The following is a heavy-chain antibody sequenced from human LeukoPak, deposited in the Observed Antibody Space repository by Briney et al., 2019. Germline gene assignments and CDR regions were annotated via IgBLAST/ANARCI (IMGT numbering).Heavy chain of an antibody. CDR2: ISSSSSYI. CDR3: ARDRTPRMGEQLASGD. D-gene: IGHD6-6*01. J-gene: IGHJ4*02. V-gene: IGHV3-21*01. CDR1: GFTFSSYS. Sequence: PGGSLRLSCAASGFTFSSYSMNWVRQAPGKGLEWVSSISSSSSYIYYADSVKGRFTISRDNAKNSLYLQMNSLRAEDTAVYYCARDRTPRMGEQLASGDWGQGTLVTVSS.